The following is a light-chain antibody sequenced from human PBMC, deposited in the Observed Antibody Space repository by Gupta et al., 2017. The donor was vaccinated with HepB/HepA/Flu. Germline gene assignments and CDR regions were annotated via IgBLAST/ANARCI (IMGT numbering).Light chain of an antibody. J-gene: IGKJ1*01. CDR1: QSLSSN. CDR3: QQYNNRPPWT. Sequence: IVMTQSPASLSVSPGESATISCRASQSLSSNLAWYQQKPGQAPRLLIHGASTRDTGVPARFGGSGFGTEFTLTISSRQSEDFGLYYCQQYNNRPPWTFGQGTKVEIK. CDR2: GAS. V-gene: IGKV3-15*01.